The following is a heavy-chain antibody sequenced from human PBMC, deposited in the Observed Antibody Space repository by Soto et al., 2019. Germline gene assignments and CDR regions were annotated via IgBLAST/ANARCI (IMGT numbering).Heavy chain of an antibody. V-gene: IGHV4-30-4*01. Sequence: QVQLQESGPGLVKPSQTLSLTCTVSGGSISSGDYYWSWIRQPPGKGLDWIGYIYYSGSTYYNPSLKSRVTISVDTSQNQFSLKLSSVTAADTAVYYCARVQGGGGAMVHNYWGQGTLVTVSS. CDR3: ARVQGGGGAMVHNY. D-gene: IGHD5-18*01. J-gene: IGHJ4*02. CDR1: GGSISSGDYY. CDR2: IYYSGST.